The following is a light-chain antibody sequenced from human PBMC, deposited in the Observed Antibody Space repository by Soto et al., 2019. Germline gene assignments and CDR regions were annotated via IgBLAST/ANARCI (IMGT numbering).Light chain of an antibody. CDR3: SSYRSSSTPCV. CDR1: KSDIGVYDF. Sequence: QSALTQPPSASGSPGQSVTISCTGTKSDIGVYDFVSWYQHHPGKAPRLIIYEVVQRPSGVPDRFSGSKSGNTASLTVSGLQAADEADYYCSSYRSSSTPCVFGGGTKVTVL. V-gene: IGLV2-8*01. J-gene: IGLJ3*02. CDR2: EVV.